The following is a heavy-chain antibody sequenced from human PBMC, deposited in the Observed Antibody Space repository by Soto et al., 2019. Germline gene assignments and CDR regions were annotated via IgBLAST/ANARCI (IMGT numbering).Heavy chain of an antibody. D-gene: IGHD5-18*01. CDR2: INPNGGTT. CDR1: GYTFTHYY. Sequence: ASVKVSCKASGYTFTHYYIHWVRQAPGQGLEWMGIINPNGGTTTYAQKFRAGFTMTRDTSTSTVYLELSSLRSEDSAVYYCATSVNSAMAFDYWGQGTLVTVSS. CDR3: ATSVNSAMAFDY. J-gene: IGHJ4*02. V-gene: IGHV1-46*01.